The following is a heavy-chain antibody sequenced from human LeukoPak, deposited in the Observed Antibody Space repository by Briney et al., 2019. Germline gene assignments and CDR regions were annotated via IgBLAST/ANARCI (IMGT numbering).Heavy chain of an antibody. CDR3: AHRYGDY. CDR1: GFTFSNSA. J-gene: IGHJ4*02. D-gene: IGHD4-17*01. CDR2: ISGTGGST. V-gene: IGHV3-23*01. Sequence: GGSLRLSCAASGFTFSNSAMSWVRQAPGKGLEWVSTISGTGGSTYFADSVKGRLSISRDNSENTLYLQMNSLRADDTAVYYCAHRYGDYWGQGTRVTVSS.